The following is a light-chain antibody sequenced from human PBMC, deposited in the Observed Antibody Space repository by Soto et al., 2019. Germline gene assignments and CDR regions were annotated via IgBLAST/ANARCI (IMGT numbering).Light chain of an antibody. Sequence: DFQTPPSPSTLSAFLVPCSSITGRASQNINSWLAWYQQRPGKAPKLLIYKTSSLQSGVPSRFSGSGSGTEFTLTISSLQPDDFATYYCQQYNSYTWTFGQGTKVDIK. J-gene: IGKJ1*01. CDR2: KTS. CDR1: QNINSW. CDR3: QQYNSYTWT. V-gene: IGKV1-5*03.